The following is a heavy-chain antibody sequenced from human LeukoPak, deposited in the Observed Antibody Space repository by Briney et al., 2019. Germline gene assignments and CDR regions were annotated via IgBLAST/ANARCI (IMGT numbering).Heavy chain of an antibody. D-gene: IGHD1-26*01. J-gene: IGHJ4*02. Sequence: GESLKISCKGSGFTFTTHWIGWVRQMPGKGLEWMGSLYPTDFDTRYSPSFQGQVTISADKSITTAYLRWSSLRASDTAMYYCARRLYSGDSMTAFDYWGQGTLVTVSS. CDR3: ARRLYSGDSMTAFDY. V-gene: IGHV5-51*01. CDR2: LYPTDFDT. CDR1: GFTFTTHW.